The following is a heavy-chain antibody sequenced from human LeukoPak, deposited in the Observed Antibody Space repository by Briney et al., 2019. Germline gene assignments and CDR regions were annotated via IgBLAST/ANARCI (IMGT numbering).Heavy chain of an antibody. CDR3: ARGKEGVDY. D-gene: IGHD3-16*01. V-gene: IGHV3-53*01. Sequence: GGSLRLSCAASGFTVSSNYMNWVRQAPGKGLEWVSVIYGGGNTYYADYVKGRFTISRDNSKNTLYLQMNSLRAEDTAVYYCARGKEGVDYWGQGTLVTVSS. J-gene: IGHJ4*02. CDR2: IYGGGNT. CDR1: GFTVSSNY.